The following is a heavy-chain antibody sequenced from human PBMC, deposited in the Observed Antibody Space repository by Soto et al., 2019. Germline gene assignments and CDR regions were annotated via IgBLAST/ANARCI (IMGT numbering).Heavy chain of an antibody. D-gene: IGHD3-9*01. Sequence: ASVKVSCKASGYTFTSYAMHWVRQAPGQRLEWMGWINAGNGNTKYSQKFQGRVTITRDTSASTAYMELSSLRSEDTAVYYCARQTTGDINYYDILTGLEDWFDPWGQGTLVTV. CDR3: ARQTTGDINYYDILTGLEDWFDP. CDR2: INAGNGNT. V-gene: IGHV1-3*01. J-gene: IGHJ5*02. CDR1: GYTFTSYA.